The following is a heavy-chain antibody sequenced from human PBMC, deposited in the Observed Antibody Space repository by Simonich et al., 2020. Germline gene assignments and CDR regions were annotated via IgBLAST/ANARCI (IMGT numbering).Heavy chain of an antibody. CDR2: ISWKRGSI. V-gene: IGHV3-9*01. Sequence: EVQLVESGGGLVQPGRSLRLSCAASGFTFDDYAMHWVRQAPGKVLEWVSGISWKRGSIGYADSVKGRFTISRDNAKNSRYLQMNSLRAEDTALYYCAKDVAAAGTEYFQHWGQGTLVTVSS. J-gene: IGHJ1*01. D-gene: IGHD6-13*01. CDR1: GFTFDDYA. CDR3: AKDVAAAGTEYFQH.